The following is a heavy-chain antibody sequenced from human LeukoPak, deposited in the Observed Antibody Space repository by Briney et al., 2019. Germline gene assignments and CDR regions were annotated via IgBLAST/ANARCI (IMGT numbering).Heavy chain of an antibody. CDR2: ISVYTGNA. D-gene: IGHD3-16*02. CDR1: GYTFSSYA. V-gene: IGHV1-18*01. J-gene: IGHJ4*02. Sequence: ASVKVSCKASGYTFSSYAINWVRQAPGQGLEWMGWISVYTGNANYAQKFQDRVIMTTDTSTSTAYMELRSLRSDDTAVYYCARDQYDQVWGSHRPYFDYWGQGTPVTVSS. CDR3: ARDQYDQVWGSHRPYFDY.